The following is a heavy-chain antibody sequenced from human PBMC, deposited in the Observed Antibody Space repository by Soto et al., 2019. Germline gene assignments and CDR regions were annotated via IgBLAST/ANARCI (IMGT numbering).Heavy chain of an antibody. CDR2: IYHSGST. CDR1: GGSISSSNW. D-gene: IGHD3-3*01. CDR3: ASTPDFWSGYSIDY. Sequence: PSETLSLTXAVSGGSISSSNWWSWVRQPPGKGLEWIGEIYHSGSTNYNPSLKSRVTISVDKSKNQFSLKLSSVTAADTAVYYCASTPDFWSGYSIDYWGQGTLVTVSS. V-gene: IGHV4-4*02. J-gene: IGHJ4*02.